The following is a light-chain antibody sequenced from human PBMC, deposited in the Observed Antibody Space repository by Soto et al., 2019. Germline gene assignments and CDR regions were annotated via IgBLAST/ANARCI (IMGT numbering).Light chain of an antibody. J-gene: IGLJ2*01. Sequence: QSVLTQPPSASGTPGQRVTISCSGSSSNIGSNYVYWYQQLPGTAPKLLIYRNNQRPSGVPDRFSGSKSGTSDSLAISGLGSEDEADYYCAAWDDSLSGYVVFGGGTKLTVL. CDR2: RNN. V-gene: IGLV1-47*01. CDR3: AAWDDSLSGYVV. CDR1: SSNIGSNY.